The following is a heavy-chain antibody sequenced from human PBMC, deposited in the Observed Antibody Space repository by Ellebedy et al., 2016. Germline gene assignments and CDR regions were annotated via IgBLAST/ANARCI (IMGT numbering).Heavy chain of an antibody. D-gene: IGHD2-15*01. CDR1: GGSIGSSRYY. J-gene: IGHJ6*02. V-gene: IGHV4-39*01. CDR2: MYYSGIS. Sequence: SETLSLTCTVSGGSIGSSRYYWGWIRQPPGKGLEWIGSMYYSGISHYNPSLKSRVSISMDTSKNQFSLRLTTVTAADTAVYYCARLSVLAEGGPIYYYYYGMDFWGQGTAVTVSS. CDR3: ARLSVLAEGGPIYYYYYGMDF.